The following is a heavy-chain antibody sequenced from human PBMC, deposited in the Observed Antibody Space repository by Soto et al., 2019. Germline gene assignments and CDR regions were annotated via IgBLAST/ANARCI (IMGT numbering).Heavy chain of an antibody. V-gene: IGHV4-39*01. CDR2: LFYSGDT. CDR1: GGSISSNSYY. Sequence: QLQLQESGPGLVKPSETLSLACTVSGGSISSNSYYWDWIRQPPGKGLEWIGSLFYSGDTYHNPSLPSRVTIPVDTSKNQFSLHLSSVTAADTAVYYCARHVAYDSVWGESDGRDYWGQGTLVTVSS. D-gene: IGHD3-16*01. J-gene: IGHJ4*02. CDR3: ARHVAYDSVWGESDGRDY.